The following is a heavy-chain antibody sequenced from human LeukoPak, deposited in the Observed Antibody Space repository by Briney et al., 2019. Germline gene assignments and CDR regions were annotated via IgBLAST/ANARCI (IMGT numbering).Heavy chain of an antibody. J-gene: IGHJ5*02. CDR3: ARGGSGHCSGTCYENWFHP. V-gene: IGHV4-59*01. Sequence: SETLSPALSLVGDSIISTGWSWSRQPPGKGLEWIGYIYYSGSTKYNPSLKSRVTISVDTSKNQLSLKLNSVTAADTAVYYCARGGSGHCSGTCYENWFHPWGQGSLVTVSS. D-gene: IGHD2-15*01. CDR2: IYYSGST. CDR1: GDSIISTG.